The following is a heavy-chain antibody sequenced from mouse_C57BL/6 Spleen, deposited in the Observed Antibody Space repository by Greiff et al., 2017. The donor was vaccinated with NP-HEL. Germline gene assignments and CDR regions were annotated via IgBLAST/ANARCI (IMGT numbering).Heavy chain of an antibody. CDR2: IHPNSGST. CDR1: GYTFTSYW. D-gene: IGHD1-1*01. CDR3: ARWHYGSSYAMDY. Sequence: QVRLQQPGAELVKPGASVKLSCKASGYTFTSYWMHWVKQRPGQGLEWIGMIHPNSGSTNYNEKFKSKATLTVDKSSSTAYMQLSSLTSEDSAVYYCARWHYGSSYAMDYWGQGTSVTVSS. V-gene: IGHV1-64*01. J-gene: IGHJ4*01.